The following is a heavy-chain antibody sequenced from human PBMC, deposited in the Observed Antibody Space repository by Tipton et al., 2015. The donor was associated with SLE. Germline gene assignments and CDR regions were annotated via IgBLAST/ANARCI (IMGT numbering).Heavy chain of an antibody. Sequence: GSLRLSCAASGFTVSSNYMSWVRQAPGKGLEWVAFIRYDGSNKYYADSVKGRFTISRDNSKNTLYLQMNSLRAEDTAVYYCAKEITIFGVVTTDYWGQGTLVTVSS. CDR1: GFTVSSNY. V-gene: IGHV3-30*02. J-gene: IGHJ4*02. CDR3: AKEITIFGVVTTDY. D-gene: IGHD3-3*01. CDR2: IRYDGSNK.